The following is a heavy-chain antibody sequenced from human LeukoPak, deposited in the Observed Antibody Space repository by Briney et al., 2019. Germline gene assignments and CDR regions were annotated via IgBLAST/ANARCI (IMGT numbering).Heavy chain of an antibody. CDR3: AKSLHCSSSWWDS. CDR2: ISSTGGST. D-gene: IGHD2-2*01. V-gene: IGHV3-23*01. J-gene: IGHJ5*01. CDR1: GFTFSNYA. Sequence: PGGSLRLSCAASGFTFSNYAMSWVRHPPGKGLEWVSAISSTGGSTYYADSVKGRFTISRDNSKNTLYVQMNSLRAEDTAVYYCAKSLHCSSSWWDSWGQGTLVTVSS.